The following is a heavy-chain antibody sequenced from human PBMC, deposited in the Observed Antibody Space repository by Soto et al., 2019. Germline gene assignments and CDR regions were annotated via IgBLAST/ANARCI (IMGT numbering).Heavy chain of an antibody. CDR3: AKDSWAVAGHFDY. J-gene: IGHJ4*02. V-gene: IGHV3-23*01. CDR2: ISGSGGST. Sequence: GGSLRLSCAASGFTFDDYAMHWVRQAPGKGLEWVSAISGSGGSTYYADSVKGRFTISRDNSKNTLYLQMNSLRAEDTAVYYCAKDSWAVAGHFDYWGQGTLVTVSS. CDR1: GFTFDDYA. D-gene: IGHD6-19*01.